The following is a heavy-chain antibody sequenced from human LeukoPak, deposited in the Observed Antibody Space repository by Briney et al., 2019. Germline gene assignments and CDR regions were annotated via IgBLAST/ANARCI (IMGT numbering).Heavy chain of an antibody. CDR1: GYTFTSYY. CDR2: IIPIFGTA. CDR3: ARGSGSGFFDFDY. Sequence: ASVKVSCKASGYTFTSYYMHWVRQAPGQGLEWMGGIIPIFGTANYAQKFQGRVTITADESTSTAYMELSSLRSEDTAVYYCARGSGSGFFDFDYWGQGTLVTVSS. J-gene: IGHJ4*02. V-gene: IGHV1-69*13. D-gene: IGHD1-26*01.